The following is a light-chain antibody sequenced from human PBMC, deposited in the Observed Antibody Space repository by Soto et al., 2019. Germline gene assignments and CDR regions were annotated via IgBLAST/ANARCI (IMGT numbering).Light chain of an antibody. CDR3: QQYNSYSQFT. Sequence: DIQMTQSPSSLSASVGDRVTITCRASQNINTYLNWYQQKPGKAPKLLIFAASSLQSGVPSRFSGSGSGTEFTLTISCLQPDDVATYHCQQYNSYSQFTFGPGTKVDIK. J-gene: IGKJ3*01. CDR1: QNINTY. CDR2: AAS. V-gene: IGKV1-39*01.